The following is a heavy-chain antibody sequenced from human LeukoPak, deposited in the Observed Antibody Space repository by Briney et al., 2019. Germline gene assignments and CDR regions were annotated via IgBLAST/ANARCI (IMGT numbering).Heavy chain of an antibody. V-gene: IGHV3-23*01. Sequence: GGSLRLSCVASGFSFSSYAMGWVRQAPGKGLEWVSTVSGSGGNRYYADSVKGRFTISRDNSRNTQYLQMSSLRAEDTALYYCAKEKGYKTTHFDYWGQGTLVTVSS. J-gene: IGHJ4*02. CDR1: GFSFSSYA. CDR3: AKEKGYKTTHFDY. CDR2: VSGSGGNR. D-gene: IGHD5-24*01.